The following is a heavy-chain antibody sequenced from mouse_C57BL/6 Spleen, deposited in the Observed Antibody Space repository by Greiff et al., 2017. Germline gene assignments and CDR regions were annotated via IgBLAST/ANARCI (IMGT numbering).Heavy chain of an antibody. CDR2: IDPENGDH. Sequence: EVQLQQSGAELVRPGASVKLSCTASGFKIKDDYMPWVKQRPEKGLGWIGWIDPENGDHEYASQFQGKATITADTSSNTAYLQLSSLTSEDTAVYYCTTDYAPAWFAYWGQGTLVTVSA. D-gene: IGHD1-1*02. V-gene: IGHV14-4*01. CDR1: GFKIKDDY. CDR3: TTDYAPAWFAY. J-gene: IGHJ3*01.